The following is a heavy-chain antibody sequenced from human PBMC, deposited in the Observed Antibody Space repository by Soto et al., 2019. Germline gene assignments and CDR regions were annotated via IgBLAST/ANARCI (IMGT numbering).Heavy chain of an antibody. CDR1: GGAFGTYA. CDR2: ITPLFGTA. CDR3: ARQFDYDSSGFYYAY. J-gene: IGHJ4*01. V-gene: IGHV1-69*13. Sequence: SVPVSCGPSGGAFGTYAIQSMLQASGQGLEWMGGITPLFGTANYAQKFQGRVTITADESTSTAYMELSSLRSEDTAVYYCARQFDYDSSGFYYAYWGHGTLVTVSS. D-gene: IGHD3-22*01.